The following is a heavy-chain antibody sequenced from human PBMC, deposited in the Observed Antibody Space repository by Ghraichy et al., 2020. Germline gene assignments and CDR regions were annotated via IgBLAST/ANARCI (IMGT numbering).Heavy chain of an antibody. Sequence: GESLNISCAASGFTFSSYWMSWVRQAPGKGLEWVANIKQDGSEKYYVDSVKGRFTISRDNAKNSLYLQMNSLRAEDTAVYYCARDSGYFDYWGQGTLVTVSS. V-gene: IGHV3-7*03. CDR1: GFTFSSYW. CDR3: ARDSGYFDY. CDR2: IKQDGSEK. J-gene: IGHJ4*02.